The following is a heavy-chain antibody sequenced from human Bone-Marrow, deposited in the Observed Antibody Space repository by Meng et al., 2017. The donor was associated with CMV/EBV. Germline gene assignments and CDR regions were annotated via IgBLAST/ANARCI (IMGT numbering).Heavy chain of an antibody. V-gene: IGHV4-59*11. Sequence: SETLSLTCRVSGGSISSHYWSWIRQPPGKGLEWIGNIYYSGSTNYNPSLKSRVTISVDTSKNQFSLKLSSVTAADTAVYYCARDGIAYSSSSGFDYWGQGTLVTFSS. CDR2: IYYSGST. D-gene: IGHD6-6*01. CDR1: GGSISSHY. CDR3: ARDGIAYSSSSGFDY. J-gene: IGHJ4*02.